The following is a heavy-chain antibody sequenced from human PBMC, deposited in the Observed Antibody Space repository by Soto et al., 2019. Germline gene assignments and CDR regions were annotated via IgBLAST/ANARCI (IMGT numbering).Heavy chain of an antibody. J-gene: IGHJ3*02. CDR3: EKEGSGLYAFDI. D-gene: IGHD1-26*01. CDR1: GFTFSSYA. V-gene: IGHV3-64D*09. Sequence: GGSLRLSCSASGFTFSSYAMNWVRQAPGKGLEYVSAISSNGGSTYYADSVKGRFTISRDNSKNTLYLQMSRLRAEDSAVYDCEKEGSGLYAFDIWGQGTMVTVSS. CDR2: ISSNGGST.